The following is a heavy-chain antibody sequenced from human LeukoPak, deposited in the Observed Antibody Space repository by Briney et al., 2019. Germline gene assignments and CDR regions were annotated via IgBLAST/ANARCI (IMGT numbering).Heavy chain of an antibody. CDR1: GFSRSTSGVA. J-gene: IGHJ4*02. D-gene: IGHD2/OR15-2a*01. CDR2: IYWNDDK. V-gene: IGHV2-5*01. Sequence: SGPSLVKPTQTLTLTCTFSGFSRSTSGVAVAWIRQPPGKALEWLALIYWNDDKRYSPSLKSRLTITHDASKNQVVLTMTNMDPADTGTYYCGHIFNSSPYSWGQGTLVTVSS. CDR3: GHIFNSSPYS.